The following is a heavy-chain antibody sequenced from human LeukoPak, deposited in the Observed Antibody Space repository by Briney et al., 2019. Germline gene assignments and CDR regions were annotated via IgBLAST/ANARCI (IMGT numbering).Heavy chain of an antibody. V-gene: IGHV1-8*02. Sequence: ASVKVSCKASGYTFTGYYMHWVRQATGQGLEWMGWMNPNSGNTGYAQKFQGRVTMTRNTSISTAYMELSSLRSEDTAVYYCARAGGYCGRISCPYYFDYWGQGSLVAVSS. D-gene: IGHD2-15*01. CDR3: ARAGGYCGRISCPYYFDY. CDR2: MNPNSGNT. CDR1: GYTFTGYY. J-gene: IGHJ4*02.